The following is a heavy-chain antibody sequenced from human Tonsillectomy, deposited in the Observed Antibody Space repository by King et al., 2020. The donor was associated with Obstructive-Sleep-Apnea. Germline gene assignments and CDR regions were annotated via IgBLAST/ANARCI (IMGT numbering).Heavy chain of an antibody. V-gene: IGHV3-23*04. CDR1: GFTFSSYA. Sequence: VQLVESGGGLVQPGGSLRLSCAASGFTFSSYAMSWVRQAPGKGLEWVSAISGSGGGTYYADSVKGRFTISRDNSKNTLYLQMNSLRAEDTAVYYCAKERGDDILFPVEARDAFDIWGQGTMVTVSS. CDR2: ISGSGGGT. D-gene: IGHD3-9*01. J-gene: IGHJ3*02. CDR3: AKERGDDILFPVEARDAFDI.